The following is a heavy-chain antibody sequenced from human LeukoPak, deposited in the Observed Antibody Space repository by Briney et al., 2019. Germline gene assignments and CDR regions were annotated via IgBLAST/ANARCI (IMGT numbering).Heavy chain of an antibody. Sequence: HPGGSLRLSCTVSGFTVSSYNMHWVRQAPGKGLEWVALISKDGSNKNYADSAKGRFTISRDSSKNTLYLQMNSLRVEDTAVYYCAKELIPTMVRGVMFDYYYYGMDVWGQGTTVTVSS. D-gene: IGHD3-10*01. J-gene: IGHJ6*02. CDR1: GFTVSSYN. V-gene: IGHV3-30*18. CDR2: ISKDGSNK. CDR3: AKELIPTMVRGVMFDYYYYGMDV.